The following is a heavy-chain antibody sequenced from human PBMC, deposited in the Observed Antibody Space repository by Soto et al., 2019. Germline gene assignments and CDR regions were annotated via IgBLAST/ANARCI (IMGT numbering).Heavy chain of an antibody. CDR3: ARESFWVTTSPWYFDL. CDR2: IWYDGSNK. CDR1: GFTFSSYG. D-gene: IGHD4-4*01. V-gene: IGHV3-33*01. J-gene: IGHJ2*01. Sequence: PGGSLRLSCAASGFTFSSYGMHWVRQAPGKGLEWVAVIWYDGSNKYYADSVKGRFTISRDNSKNTLYLQMNSLRAEDTAVYYCARESFWVTTSPWYFDLWGRGTLVTVSS.